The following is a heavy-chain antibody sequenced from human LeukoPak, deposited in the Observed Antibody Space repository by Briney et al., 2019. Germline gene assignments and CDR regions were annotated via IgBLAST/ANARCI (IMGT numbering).Heavy chain of an antibody. CDR2: IYNGGRTI. CDR3: ARDRIQLWLRSVGECLLDY. J-gene: IGHJ4*02. CDR1: GFTFSSYE. Sequence: PGGSLRLSCAASGFTFSSYEMNWVRQAPGKGLEWVSYIYNGGRTIYYADSVKGRFTISRDNAKNSLYLQMNSLRAEDTAVYYCARDRIQLWLRSVGECLLDYWGQGTLVSVSS. V-gene: IGHV3-48*03. D-gene: IGHD5-18*01.